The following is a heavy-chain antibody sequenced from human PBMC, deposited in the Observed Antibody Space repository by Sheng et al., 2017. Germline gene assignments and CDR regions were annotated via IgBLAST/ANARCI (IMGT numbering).Heavy chain of an antibody. Sequence: QVQLQQWGAGLLKPSETLSLTCAVYGGSFSGYYWSWIRQPPGKGLEWIGEINHSGSTNYNPSLKSRVTISVDTSKNQFSLKLSSVTAADTAVYYCARTGGYSSSWYWRYYFDYWGQGTLVTVSS. J-gene: IGHJ4*02. D-gene: IGHD6-13*01. CDR3: ARTGGYSSSWYWRYYFDY. CDR1: GGSFSGYY. CDR2: INHSGST. V-gene: IGHV4-34*01.